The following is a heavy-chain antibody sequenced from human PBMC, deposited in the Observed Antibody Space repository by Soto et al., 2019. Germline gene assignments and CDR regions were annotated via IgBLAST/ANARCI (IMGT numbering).Heavy chain of an antibody. Sequence: GGSLRLSCAASGFTFDDYAMHWVRQAPGKGLEWVSGISWNSGSIGYADSVKGRFTISRDNAKNSLYLQMNSLRAEDTALYYCATEPQTGYYLFDYWGQGTLVTVSS. CDR1: GFTFDDYA. CDR3: ATEPQTGYYLFDY. D-gene: IGHD3-9*01. J-gene: IGHJ4*02. CDR2: ISWNSGSI. V-gene: IGHV3-9*01.